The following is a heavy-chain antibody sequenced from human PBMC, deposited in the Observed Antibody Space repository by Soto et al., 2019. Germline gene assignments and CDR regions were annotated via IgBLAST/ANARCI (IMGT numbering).Heavy chain of an antibody. V-gene: IGHV1-2*02. CDR1: GFTFTSSA. D-gene: IGHD3-22*01. Sequence: VSSVKVSCKASGFTFTSSAVQWVRQAPGQGLEWPGWINPNSSGTVYAQKFQGRVTMTRDTSLTTVYMQLSMLTADETAVYYCARDLIVDGPDNYAMDVWGQGTTVTVSS. J-gene: IGHJ6*02. CDR2: INPNSSGT. CDR3: ARDLIVDGPDNYAMDV.